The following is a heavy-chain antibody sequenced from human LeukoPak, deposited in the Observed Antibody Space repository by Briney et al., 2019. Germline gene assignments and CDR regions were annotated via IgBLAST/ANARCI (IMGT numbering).Heavy chain of an antibody. CDR2: INPNSGGT. J-gene: IGHJ6*02. V-gene: IGHV1-2*04. Sequence: ASVKVSCKASGYTFTGYYMHWVRQAPGQGLEWMGWINPNSGGTNYAQKFQGWVTMTRDTSISTAYMELSRLRSDDTAVYYCARAMTVTVVVAANYYYYGMDVWGQGTTVTVS. D-gene: IGHD2-15*01. CDR1: GYTFTGYY. CDR3: ARAMTVTVVVAANYYYYGMDV.